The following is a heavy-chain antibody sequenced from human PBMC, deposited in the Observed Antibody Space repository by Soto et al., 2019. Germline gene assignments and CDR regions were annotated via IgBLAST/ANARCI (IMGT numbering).Heavy chain of an antibody. J-gene: IGHJ6*02. V-gene: IGHV5-51*01. D-gene: IGHD3-10*01. CDR3: AGGGVRGVITRTRDYYGMDV. CDR2: IYPGDSDT. CDR1: GYKPSTWHNFTSYW. Sequence: RGESLKISCKGSGYKPSTWHNFTSYWIAWVRQMPGEGLEWMGIIYPGDSDTRYSPSFQGQVTISADKSINTAYLQWSSLKASDTAMYYCAGGGVRGVITRTRDYYGMDVWGQGTTVTVSS.